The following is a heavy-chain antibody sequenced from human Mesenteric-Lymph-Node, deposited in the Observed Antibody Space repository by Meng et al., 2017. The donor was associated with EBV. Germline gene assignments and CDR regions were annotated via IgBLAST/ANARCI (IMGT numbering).Heavy chain of an antibody. CDR2: IYYSGST. CDR3: ARDDYGDYISLF. CDR1: GGSISSTSYY. D-gene: IGHD4-17*01. Sequence: QLQLKASGQGLVKPSEPLSLTCTVSGGSISSTSYYWGWIRQPPGKGLEWIGSIYYSGSTHYNPSLKSRVTISIDTSKNQFSLKLSSVTAADTAVYYCARDDYGDYISLFWGQGTLVTVSS. V-gene: IGHV4-39*07. J-gene: IGHJ4*02.